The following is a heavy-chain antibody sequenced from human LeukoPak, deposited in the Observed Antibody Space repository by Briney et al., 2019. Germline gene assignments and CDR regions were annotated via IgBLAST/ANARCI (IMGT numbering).Heavy chain of an antibody. CDR1: GGSISSYY. V-gene: IGHV4-59*01. D-gene: IGHD3-3*01. CDR2: IYYSGST. CDR3: ARQTYDFWSGYLVDY. J-gene: IGHJ4*02. Sequence: SETLSLTCTVSGGSISSYYWSWIRQPPGKGLEWIGYIYYSGSTNYNPSLKSRVTISVDTSKNQFSLKLSSVTAADTAVYYCARQTYDFWSGYLVDYWGQGTLVTVSS.